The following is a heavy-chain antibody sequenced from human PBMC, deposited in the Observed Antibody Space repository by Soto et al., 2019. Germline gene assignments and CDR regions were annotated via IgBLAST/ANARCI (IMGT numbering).Heavy chain of an antibody. Sequence: EVQLLESGGGLVQPGGSLRLSCAVSGFTFRSYAMSWVRQPPGKGPEWVSVISAGGSNTYYAESVNGRVTISRDNSKNSLYLQMNSLGDEDTAVYYCAKKGPPRDAFDIWGQGTMVAVST. J-gene: IGHJ3*02. CDR2: ISAGGSNT. CDR3: AKKGPPRDAFDI. CDR1: GFTFRSYA. V-gene: IGHV3-23*01.